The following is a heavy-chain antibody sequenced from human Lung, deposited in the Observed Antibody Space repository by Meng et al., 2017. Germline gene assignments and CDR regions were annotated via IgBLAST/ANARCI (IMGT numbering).Heavy chain of an antibody. D-gene: IGHD2-21*01. J-gene: IGHJ4*02. CDR2: IHHSGSA. Sequence: QVQLQESGPGLVEPSQTLSLTCTVSGGSMSSGNYYWSWIRQPPGKGLELIGYIHHSGSAYYNPSLKSRVSISVDTSKNQFSLNLNSMTAADTAVYYCASFDHIPRRNYFDYWGQGTLVTVSS. CDR1: GGSMSSGNYY. V-gene: IGHV4-30-4*01. CDR3: ASFDHIPRRNYFDY.